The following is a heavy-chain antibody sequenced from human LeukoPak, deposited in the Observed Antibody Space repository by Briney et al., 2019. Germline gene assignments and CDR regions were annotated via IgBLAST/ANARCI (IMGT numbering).Heavy chain of an antibody. Sequence: ASVKVSRKASGYTFTSYDINWVRQATGQGLEWMGWMNPNSGNTGYAQKFQGRVTMTRNTFISTAYMELSSLRSEDTAVYYCARVFADPNWFDPWGQGTLVTVSS. CDR1: GYTFTSYD. CDR2: MNPNSGNT. D-gene: IGHD3-3*01. V-gene: IGHV1-8*01. CDR3: ARVFADPNWFDP. J-gene: IGHJ5*02.